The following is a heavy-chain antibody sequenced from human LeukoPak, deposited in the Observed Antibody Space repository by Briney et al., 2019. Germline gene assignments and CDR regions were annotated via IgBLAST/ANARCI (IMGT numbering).Heavy chain of an antibody. CDR2: ISSNGGST. V-gene: IGHV3-64*04. CDR3: ARYDDSSDSFAGASDF. D-gene: IGHD3-22*01. CDR1: GLTFSGYA. Sequence: GGSLRLYSSASGLTFSGYAMHWVRQAPGKGLEYVSAISSNGGSTYYADSVKGRFTISRDNSENTLYLQMNSLRAEDTAVYFCARYDDSSDSFAGASDFRDQGATANVSS. J-gene: IGHJ6*02.